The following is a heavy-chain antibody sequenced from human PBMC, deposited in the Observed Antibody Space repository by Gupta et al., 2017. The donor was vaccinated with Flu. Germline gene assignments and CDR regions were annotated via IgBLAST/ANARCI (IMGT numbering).Heavy chain of an antibody. V-gene: IGHV1-2*02. J-gene: IGHJ4*02. CDR2: INPNSGGT. CDR1: GYTFTGYY. CDR3: ARDLFSEYYYDSSGYYGVDY. Sequence: QVQLVQSGAEVKKPGASVKVSCKASGYTFTGYYMHWVRRAPGQGLEWLGWINPNSGGTNYAQKFQGRVTMTRDTSISTAYMELSRLRSDDTAVYYCARDLFSEYYYDSSGYYGVDYWGQGTLVTVSS. D-gene: IGHD3-22*01.